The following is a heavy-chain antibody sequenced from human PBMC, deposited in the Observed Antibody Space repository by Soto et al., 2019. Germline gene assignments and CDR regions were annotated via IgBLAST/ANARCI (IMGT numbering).Heavy chain of an antibody. V-gene: IGHV3-33*01. CDR3: ARDINSYGFDY. CDR2: IWYDGSNK. J-gene: IGHJ4*02. CDR1: GFTFSSYG. Sequence: LRLSCAASGFTFSSYGVHWVRQAPGKGLEWVAVIWYDGSNKYYADSVKGRFTISRDNSKNTLYLQMNSLRAEDTAVYYCARDINSYGFDYWGQGTLVTVSS. D-gene: IGHD5-18*01.